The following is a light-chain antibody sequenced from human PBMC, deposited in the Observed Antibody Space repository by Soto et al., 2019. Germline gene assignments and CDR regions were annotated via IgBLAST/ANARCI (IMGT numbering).Light chain of an antibody. Sequence: QSVLTQPPSVSGAPGQRVSISCTGSTSNVGAPYDVHWYQQLPGTAPKLLIYGNSNRPSGVPDRFSGSKSGTSASLAITGLQAEDEADYYCQSYDSSLSVFYVFGTGTKVTVL. V-gene: IGLV1-40*01. CDR1: TSNVGAPYD. J-gene: IGLJ1*01. CDR2: GNS. CDR3: QSYDSSLSVFYV.